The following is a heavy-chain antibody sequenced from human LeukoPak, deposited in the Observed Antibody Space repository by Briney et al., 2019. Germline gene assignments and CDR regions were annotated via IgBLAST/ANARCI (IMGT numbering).Heavy chain of an antibody. CDR1: GLTFINFG. CDR2: ISSSSKTV. J-gene: IGHJ4*02. Sequence: PGGSLRLSCAASGLTFINFGMTWVRQAPGKGLEWVSYISSSSKTVYYADSVKGRFTISRDSARSSLYLQMNNLRAEDTAVYYCARERGYSSSWYTFWGQGTLVTVSS. V-gene: IGHV3-48*01. D-gene: IGHD6-13*01. CDR3: ARERGYSSSWYTF.